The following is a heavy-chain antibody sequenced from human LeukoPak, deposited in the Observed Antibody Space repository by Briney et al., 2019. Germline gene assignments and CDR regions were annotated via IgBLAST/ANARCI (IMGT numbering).Heavy chain of an antibody. CDR1: GGPISSSSYY. CDR2: IYYSGST. D-gene: IGHD3-3*01. J-gene: IGHJ5*02. V-gene: IGHV4-39*07. Sequence: SETLSLTCSVSGGPISSSSYYWGWIRQPPGKGLEWIGSIYYSGSTYYNPSLKSRVTISVDTSKNQFSLKLSSVTAADTAVYYCARGIRVTIFGVPSTGGWFDPWGQGTLVTVSS. CDR3: ARGIRVTIFGVPSTGGWFDP.